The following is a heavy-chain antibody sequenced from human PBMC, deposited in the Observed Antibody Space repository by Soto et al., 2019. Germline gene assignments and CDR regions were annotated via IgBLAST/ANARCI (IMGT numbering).Heavy chain of an antibody. Sequence: QVQLVQSGAEVKKPGSSVTVSCKASGGTFSSYAISWVRQAPGQGLEWMGRIIPFIGTANYAQKFQGRVTITADESTSTAYMELTSLRSEDTAVYYCARVVMTTVPASYDYGMDVWGQGTTVTVSS. J-gene: IGHJ6*02. CDR2: IIPFIGTA. D-gene: IGHD4-4*01. V-gene: IGHV1-69*18. CDR3: ARVVMTTVPASYDYGMDV. CDR1: GGTFSSYA.